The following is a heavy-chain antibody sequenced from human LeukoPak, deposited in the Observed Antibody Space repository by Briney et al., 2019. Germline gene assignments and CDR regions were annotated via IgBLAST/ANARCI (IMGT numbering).Heavy chain of an antibody. J-gene: IGHJ5*02. CDR3: AKEQGWFGECSTS. Sequence: GGSLRLSCAASGFTFSSYAMSWVRQAPGKGLEWVSAIGGNGGSTYYAESVKGRFTISRDNSKNTLYLQMDSLRADDTALYYCAKEQGWFGECSTSWGQGTLVTVSS. CDR2: IGGNGGST. CDR1: GFTFSSYA. D-gene: IGHD3-10*01. V-gene: IGHV3-23*01.